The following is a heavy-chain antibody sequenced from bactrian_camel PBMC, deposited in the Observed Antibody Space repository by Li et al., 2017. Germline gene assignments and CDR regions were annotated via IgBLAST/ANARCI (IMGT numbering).Heavy chain of an antibody. CDR3: AARFGYSCCAYSPLPNY. Sequence: HVQLVESGGGLVQPGGSLRVSCRYNHRGNCMGWFRQAPGKEREGVAGIDRDGSTRGADSVKGRFTISKDNAKNTLYLQMNNLRPEDTAMYRCAARFGYSCCAYSPLPNYWGQGTQVTVS. D-gene: IGHD2*01. CDR1: YNHRGNC. V-gene: IGHV3S53*01. CDR2: IDRDGST. J-gene: IGHJ4*01.